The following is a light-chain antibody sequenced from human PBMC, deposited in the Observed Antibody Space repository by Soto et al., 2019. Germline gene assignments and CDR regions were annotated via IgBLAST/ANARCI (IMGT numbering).Light chain of an antibody. J-gene: IGLJ1*01. CDR3: SSYTSSSTYV. CDR1: SSDVGGYNY. CDR2: DVT. Sequence: QSALPQPASVSGSPGQSITISCTGTSSDVGGYNYVSWYQQHPGKAPKLMIYDVTNRPSGVSNRFSGSKSGNTASLTISGLQAEYEADYYCSSYTSSSTYVFGTGTKLTVL. V-gene: IGLV2-14*01.